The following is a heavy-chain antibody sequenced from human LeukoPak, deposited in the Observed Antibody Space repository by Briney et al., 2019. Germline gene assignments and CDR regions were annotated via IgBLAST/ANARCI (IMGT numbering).Heavy chain of an antibody. J-gene: IGHJ1*01. CDR3: TRQGYSSGYMYFHL. CDR1: GGSISSSSYY. CDR2: IYYSGST. Sequence: PSETLSLTCTVSGGSISSSSYYWGWIRQPPGKGLEWIGSIYYSGSTYYNPSLKSRVTMSVDTSKNQFSLKLSSVTAADTAVYYCTRQGYSSGYMYFHLWGQGTLLTVPS. D-gene: IGHD3-22*01. V-gene: IGHV4-39*01.